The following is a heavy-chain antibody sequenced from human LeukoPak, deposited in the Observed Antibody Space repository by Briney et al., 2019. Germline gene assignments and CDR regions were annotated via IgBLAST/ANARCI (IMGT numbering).Heavy chain of an antibody. CDR2: IRYDGSNK. CDR1: GFTFSSYG. D-gene: IGHD3-3*01. Sequence: GGSLRLSCAASGFTFSSYGMHWVRQAPGKGLEWVAFIRYDGSNKYYADSVKGRFTISRDNSKNTLYLQMNSLRAEDKAVYYCAKEYDFWSGSYFADYWGQGTLVTVSS. V-gene: IGHV3-30*02. CDR3: AKEYDFWSGSYFADY. J-gene: IGHJ4*02.